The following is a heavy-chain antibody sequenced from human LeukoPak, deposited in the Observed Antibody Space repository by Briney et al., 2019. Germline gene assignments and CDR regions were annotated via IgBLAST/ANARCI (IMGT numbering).Heavy chain of an antibody. D-gene: IGHD1-26*01. CDR2: IIPILGIA. CDR3: ASRGRIVGATTDAFDI. V-gene: IGHV1-69*10. J-gene: IGHJ3*02. Sequence: SVKVSCKASGGTFSSYAISWVRQAPGQGLEWMGGIIPILGIANYAQKFQGRVTITADKSTSTAYMELSSLRSEDTAVYYCASRGRIVGATTDAFDIWGQGTMVTVSS. CDR1: GGTFSSYA.